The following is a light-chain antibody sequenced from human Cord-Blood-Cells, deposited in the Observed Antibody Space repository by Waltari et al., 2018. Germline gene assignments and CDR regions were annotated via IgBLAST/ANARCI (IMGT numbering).Light chain of an antibody. J-gene: IGLJ3*02. V-gene: IGLV2-14*01. CDR2: QVS. CDR1: SRYVGGYNY. CDR3: SSYTSSSTPV. Sequence: QSALTQPASVSGSPGQSLTISCTGTSRYVGGYNYVSWYQPHPGNAPKLMIYQVSNRPAGVSNRFSGSKSANTASVTFTGLQSEDEVDYYCSSYTSSSTPVFGGGTKLTVL.